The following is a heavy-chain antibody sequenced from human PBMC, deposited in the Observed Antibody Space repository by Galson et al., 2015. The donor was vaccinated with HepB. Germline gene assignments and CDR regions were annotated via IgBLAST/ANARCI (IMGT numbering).Heavy chain of an antibody. CDR1: GYTLSIYS. CDR2: IRPYSRHT. Sequence: SVKVACKASGYTLSIYSITWVRQYPGQGLEWMGWIRPYSRHTEYSQKLQGRVTMTTDTSTSTAYIELRSLRSDGPAVYYCARGALIVVVGATQDNWFDPWGQGTLVTVSS. J-gene: IGHJ5*02. CDR3: ARGALIVVVGATQDNWFDP. V-gene: IGHV1-18*04. D-gene: IGHD2-15*01.